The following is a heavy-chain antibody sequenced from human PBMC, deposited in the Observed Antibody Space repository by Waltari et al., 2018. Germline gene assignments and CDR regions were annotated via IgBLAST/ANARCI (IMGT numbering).Heavy chain of an antibody. V-gene: IGHV3-21*01. CDR3: ARMSPQLGGAGF. Sequence: VQLVESGGGLVKPGGSLRLSCAASGFTFSGYSMTWVRQAPGKGLEWVASIRASGSDIYYADSVMGRFTISRDNSKNSLYLQMHSLRAEDTAVYYCARMSPQLGGAGFWGQGTLVSVSS. J-gene: IGHJ4*02. CDR2: IRASGSDI. D-gene: IGHD1-26*01. CDR1: GFTFSGYS.